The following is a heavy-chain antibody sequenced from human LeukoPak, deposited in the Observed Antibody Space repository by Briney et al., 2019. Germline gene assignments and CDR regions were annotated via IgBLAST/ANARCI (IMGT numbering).Heavy chain of an antibody. Sequence: SETLSLTCTVSGYSISSGYYWGWIRQPPGKGLEWIGSIYHSGSTYYNPSLKSRVTISVDTSKNQFSLKLSSVTAADTAVYYCARRRWGVYGKYYFDYWGQGTLVTVSS. V-gene: IGHV4-38-2*02. D-gene: IGHD5/OR15-5a*01. CDR2: IYHSGST. J-gene: IGHJ4*02. CDR3: ARRRWGVYGKYYFDY. CDR1: GYSISSGYY.